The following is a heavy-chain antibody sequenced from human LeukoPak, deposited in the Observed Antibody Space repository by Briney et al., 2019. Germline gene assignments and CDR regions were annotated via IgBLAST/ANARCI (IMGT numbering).Heavy chain of an antibody. Sequence: GGSLRLSCAASGFTFSNYGMSWVRQAPGKGLEWVSAISGSGGSTYYADSVKGRFTISRDNSKNTLYLQMNSLRAEDTAVYYCAKDRVTVTTRDAFDIWGQGTMVTVSS. CDR3: AKDRVTVTTRDAFDI. CDR1: GFTFSNYG. D-gene: IGHD4-17*01. J-gene: IGHJ3*02. CDR2: ISGSGGST. V-gene: IGHV3-23*01.